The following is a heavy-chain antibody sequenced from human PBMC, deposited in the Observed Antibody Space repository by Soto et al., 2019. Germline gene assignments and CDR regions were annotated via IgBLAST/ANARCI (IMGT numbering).Heavy chain of an antibody. D-gene: IGHD6-6*01. CDR2: ISSSSSYT. CDR3: ARYRSSSFDLDY. Sequence: PGGSLRLSCAASGFTFSDYYMSWIRQAPGKGLEWVSYISSSSSYTNYADSVRGRFTISRDNAKNSLYLQMNSLRAEDTAVYYCARYRSSSFDLDYWGQGTLVTVSS. J-gene: IGHJ4*02. V-gene: IGHV3-11*06. CDR1: GFTFSDYY.